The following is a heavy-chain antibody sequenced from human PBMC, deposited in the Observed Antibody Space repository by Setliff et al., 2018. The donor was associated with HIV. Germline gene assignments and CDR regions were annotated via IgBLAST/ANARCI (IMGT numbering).Heavy chain of an antibody. J-gene: IGHJ4*02. D-gene: IGHD2-2*01. CDR2: IFTSGDT. CDR3: ARLDCSSSSGFVDY. Sequence: NPSETLSLTCTVSGVSISNYYWNWIRQPPGKGLEWIGYIFTSGDTNYNPSLRSRVTLSVDTSKSQFSLKLSSVTAADTAVYYCARLDCSSSSGFVDYWGQGTLVTVSS. CDR1: GVSISNYY. V-gene: IGHV4-4*09.